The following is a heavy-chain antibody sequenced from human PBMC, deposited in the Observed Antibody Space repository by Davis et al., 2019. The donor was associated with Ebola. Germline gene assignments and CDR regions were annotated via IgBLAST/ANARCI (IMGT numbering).Heavy chain of an antibody. J-gene: IGHJ3*02. V-gene: IGHV1-69*10. CDR3: ARPTRSGAFDI. CDR2: IIPILGIA. Sequence: SVKVSCKASGGTFSSYAISWVRQAPGQGLEWMGGIIPILGIANYAQKFQGRVTITADKSTSTAYMELSSLRSEDTAVYYCARPTRSGAFDIWGQGTMVTVSS. CDR1: GGTFSSYA. D-gene: IGHD2-15*01.